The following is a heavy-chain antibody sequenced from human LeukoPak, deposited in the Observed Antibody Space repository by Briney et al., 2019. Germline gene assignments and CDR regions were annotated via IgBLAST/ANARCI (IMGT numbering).Heavy chain of an antibody. CDR3: ASIKWGSDYYYGMDV. D-gene: IGHD7-27*01. Sequence: SETLSLTCTVSGGSISSYYWSWIRQPPGKGLEWIGYIYYSGSTNYNPSLKSRVTISVDTSKNQFFLKLSSVTAADTAVYYCASIKWGSDYYYGMDVWGQGTTVTVSS. CDR2: IYYSGST. J-gene: IGHJ6*02. V-gene: IGHV4-59*01. CDR1: GGSISSYY.